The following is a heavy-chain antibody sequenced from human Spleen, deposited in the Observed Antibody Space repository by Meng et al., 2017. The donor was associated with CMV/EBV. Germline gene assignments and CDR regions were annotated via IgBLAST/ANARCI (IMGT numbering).Heavy chain of an antibody. CDR3: ARDGCSSTSCLYFQH. J-gene: IGHJ1*01. CDR1: GFTVSSNY. D-gene: IGHD2-2*01. CDR2: IYSGGST. V-gene: IGHV3-66*02. Sequence: GESLKISCAASGFTVSSNYMSWVRQAPGKGLEWVSVIYSGGSTYYADSVKGRFTITRDNSKNTLYLQMNSLRAEDTAVYYCARDGCSSTSCLYFQHWGQGTLVTVSS.